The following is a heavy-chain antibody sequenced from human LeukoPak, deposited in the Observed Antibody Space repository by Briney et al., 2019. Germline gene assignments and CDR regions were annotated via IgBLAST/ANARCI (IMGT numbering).Heavy chain of an antibody. CDR1: GFTFSSYA. D-gene: IGHD3-22*01. Sequence: GGSLRLSCAASGFTFSSYAMHWVRQAPGRGLEYVSAISSNGGSTYYANSVKGRFAISRDSSKNTLYLQMGSLRAEDMAVYYCARGYYDSSGSLLYWGQGTLVTVSS. V-gene: IGHV3-64*01. CDR3: ARGYYDSSGSLLY. CDR2: ISSNGGST. J-gene: IGHJ4*02.